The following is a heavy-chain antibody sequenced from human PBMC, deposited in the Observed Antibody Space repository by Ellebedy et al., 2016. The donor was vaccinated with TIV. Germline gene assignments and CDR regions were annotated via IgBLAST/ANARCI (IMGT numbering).Heavy chain of an antibody. CDR3: AKLGEYDFWSGYPLNDAFDI. Sequence: GGSLRLXCAASGFTFSSYAMSWVRQATGKGLEWVSAISGSGGSTYYADSVKGRFTISRDNSKNTLYLQMNSLRAEDTAVYYCAKLGEYDFWSGYPLNDAFDIWGQGTMVTVSS. D-gene: IGHD3-3*01. CDR1: GFTFSSYA. CDR2: ISGSGGST. V-gene: IGHV3-23*01. J-gene: IGHJ3*02.